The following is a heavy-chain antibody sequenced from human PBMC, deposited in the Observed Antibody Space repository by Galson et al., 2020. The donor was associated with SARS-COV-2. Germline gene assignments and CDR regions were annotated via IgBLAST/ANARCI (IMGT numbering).Heavy chain of an antibody. J-gene: IGHJ4*02. Sequence: SETLYLTCTVSGGSISSSNYYWGWLRQPPGVGLEWIGSIYYTESNYYNPSLTSRVTMSVDTSRNQFSLKLSSVTAADTAVYYCARQILTGYYSFYYFDFWGQGTLVTVSS. CDR3: ARQILTGYYSFYYFDF. V-gene: IGHV4-39*01. D-gene: IGHD3-9*01. CDR2: IYYTESN. CDR1: GGSISSSNYY.